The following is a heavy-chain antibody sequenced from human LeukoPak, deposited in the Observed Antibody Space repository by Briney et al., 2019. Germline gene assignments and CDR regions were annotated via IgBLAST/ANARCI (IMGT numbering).Heavy chain of an antibody. J-gene: IGHJ4*02. CDR1: GFSFSIYW. D-gene: IGHD3-22*01. CDR3: ARVGIAYYYDSSGYYTDF. V-gene: IGHV3-7*01. Sequence: PGGALRLSCAAYGFSFSIYWMSWVRQAPGKGLECVANIKQDGSEKYYVDSVKGRFTISRDNAKDSLYLQMNSLRAEDTAVYYCARVGIAYYYDSSGYYTDFWGQGTLVTVSS. CDR2: IKQDGSEK.